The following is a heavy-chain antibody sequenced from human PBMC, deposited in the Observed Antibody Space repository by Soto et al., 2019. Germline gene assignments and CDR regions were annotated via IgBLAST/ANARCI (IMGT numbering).Heavy chain of an antibody. V-gene: IGHV4-59*01. CDR3: ARKGKATTDPWDY. J-gene: IGHJ4*02. CDR1: GGSISAFY. Sequence: SETLSLTCTVSGGSISAFYWSWIRQSPGKGLEWIGYIYYSGSTNYNPSLQSRVTISVDASKNQFSLNLSSVTAADTAVYYCARKGKATTDPWDYWGQGTLVTVSS. D-gene: IGHD1-1*01. CDR2: IYYSGST.